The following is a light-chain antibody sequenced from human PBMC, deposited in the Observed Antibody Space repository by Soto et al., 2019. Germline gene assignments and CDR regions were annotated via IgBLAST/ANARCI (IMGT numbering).Light chain of an antibody. CDR3: MQSLHTRT. J-gene: IGKJ1*01. CDR2: LGS. Sequence: DIVMTQSPLSLPVTPGEPASISCRSSESLLHSNGYTYLDWYLQKLGQSPQLLIYLGSNRASGVPDRFSGSGSGTDFTLKISRVEAEDVGVYYCMQSLHTRTFGQGTKVEIK. V-gene: IGKV2-28*01. CDR1: ESLLHSNGYTY.